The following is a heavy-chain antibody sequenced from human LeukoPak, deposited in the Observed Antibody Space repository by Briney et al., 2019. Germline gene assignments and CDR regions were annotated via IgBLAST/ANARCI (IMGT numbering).Heavy chain of an antibody. CDR1: GFTFSSYE. CDR2: ISSSGSTI. Sequence: GGSLRLSCAASGFTFSSYEMNWVRQAPGKGLEWVSYISSSGSTIYYADSVKGRFTISRDNAKNSLYLQMNSLRAEDTAVYYCAELGITMIGGVWGKRATVTISS. CDR3: AELGITMIGGV. J-gene: IGHJ6*04. D-gene: IGHD3-10*02. V-gene: IGHV3-48*03.